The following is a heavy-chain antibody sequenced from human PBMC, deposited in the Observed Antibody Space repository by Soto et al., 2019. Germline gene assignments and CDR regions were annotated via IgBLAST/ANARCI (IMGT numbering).Heavy chain of an antibody. J-gene: IGHJ6*02. D-gene: IGHD4-17*01. CDR2: ISWNSGSI. Sequence: EVQLVESGGGLVQPGRSLRLSCAASGFTFEDFAMTWVRQAPGKGLEWVSGISWNSGSIGYADSVKGRFTISRDNAKNSLYLQMNSLRAEDTALYYCAKPHDYGDYAGMDVWGQGTTVTVSS. CDR1: GFTFEDFA. CDR3: AKPHDYGDYAGMDV. V-gene: IGHV3-9*01.